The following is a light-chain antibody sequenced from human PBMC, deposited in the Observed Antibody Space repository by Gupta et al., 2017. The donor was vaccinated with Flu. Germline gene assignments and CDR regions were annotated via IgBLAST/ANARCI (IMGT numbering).Light chain of an antibody. V-gene: IGLV2-14*03. J-gene: IGLJ1*01. CDR3: CSYTPINPFV. CDR2: NVC. CDR1: TTGVGVFHY. Sequence: SCTIACAATTTGVGVFHYVPRYRRSSDTAPTLIIYNVCRRSSGISYRFSWSKAGNTASLTISGLQAEDEAVYFCCSYTPINPFVFGIGTKFTVL.